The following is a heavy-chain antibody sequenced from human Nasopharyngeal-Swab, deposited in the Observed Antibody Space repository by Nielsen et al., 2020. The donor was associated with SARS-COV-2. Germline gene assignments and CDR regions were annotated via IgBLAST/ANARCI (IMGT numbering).Heavy chain of an antibody. D-gene: IGHD3-16*01. Sequence: SETLSLTCAVYGGSFSGYYWSWIRQPPGKGLEWIGEINHSGSTNYNPSLKNRVTISVDTSKNQFSLKLSSVTAADTAVYYCARGPHHGGFDYWGQGTLVTVSS. J-gene: IGHJ4*02. V-gene: IGHV4-34*01. CDR3: ARGPHHGGFDY. CDR1: GGSFSGYY. CDR2: INHSGST.